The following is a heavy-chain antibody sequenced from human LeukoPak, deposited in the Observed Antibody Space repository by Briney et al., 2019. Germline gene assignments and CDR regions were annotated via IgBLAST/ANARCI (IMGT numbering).Heavy chain of an antibody. CDR1: GFTFSGSA. V-gene: IGHV3-73*01. Sequence: GRSLRLSCAASGFTFSGSAMHWVRQASGKGLEWVGRIRSRANSYATAYAASVKGRFTISRDDSKNTAYLQMNSLKTEDTAVYYCGPVGDSSGYYAFDYWGQGTLVTVSS. CDR2: IRSRANSYAT. D-gene: IGHD3-22*01. J-gene: IGHJ4*02. CDR3: GPVGDSSGYYAFDY.